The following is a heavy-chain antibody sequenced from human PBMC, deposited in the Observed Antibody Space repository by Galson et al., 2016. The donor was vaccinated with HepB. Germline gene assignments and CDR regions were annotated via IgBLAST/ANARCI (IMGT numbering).Heavy chain of an antibody. Sequence: SETLSLTCTVSGGSVSSGNYYWTWIRQPPGKGLEWFGSIYYTGSTYYNPSLKSRVTVSIDTSTTQFSLLLSSVTAADTAVYFCARHYNYSWGWSLNFDSWGQGTLVTVSS. D-gene: IGHD3-10*01. CDR3: ARHYNYSWGWSLNFDS. CDR2: IYYTGST. J-gene: IGHJ4*02. V-gene: IGHV4-39*01. CDR1: GGSVSSGNYY.